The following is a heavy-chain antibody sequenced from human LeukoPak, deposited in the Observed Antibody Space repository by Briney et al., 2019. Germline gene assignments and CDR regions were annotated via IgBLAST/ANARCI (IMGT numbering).Heavy chain of an antibody. J-gene: IGHJ4*02. CDR3: ARDGIAARQDGNYFDY. Sequence: GGSLRLSCAASGFTFSSYSMNWVRQAPGKGLEWVAVISYDGSNKYYADSVKGRFTISRDNSKNTLYLQMNSLRAEDTAVYYCARDGIAARQDGNYFDYWGQGTLVTVSS. CDR1: GFTFSSYS. CDR2: ISYDGSNK. D-gene: IGHD6-6*01. V-gene: IGHV3-30*03.